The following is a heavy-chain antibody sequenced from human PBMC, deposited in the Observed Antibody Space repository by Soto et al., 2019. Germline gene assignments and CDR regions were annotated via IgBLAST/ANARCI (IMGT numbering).Heavy chain of an antibody. D-gene: IGHD3-3*01. CDR3: ARKRWSGYYTVGYRYYYGMDV. CDR2: IIPIFGTA. Sequence: SVKVSCKASGGTFSSYAISWVRQAPGQGLECMGGIIPIFGTANYAQKFQGRVTITADKSTSTAYMELSSLRSEDTAVYYCARKRWSGYYTVGYRYYYGMDVWGQGTTVTVSS. CDR1: GGTFSSYA. J-gene: IGHJ6*02. V-gene: IGHV1-69*06.